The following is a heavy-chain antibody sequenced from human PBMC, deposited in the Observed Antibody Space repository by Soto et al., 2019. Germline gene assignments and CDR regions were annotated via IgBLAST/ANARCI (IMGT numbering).Heavy chain of an antibody. D-gene: IGHD3-9*01. V-gene: IGHV1-18*01. CDR1: GYTFTAYG. CDR2: VGTAKANT. CDR3: ASELNTDPTAYYSFAY. Sequence: QVQLVQSGPEVTIPGASVKVSCKTSGYTFTAYGLAWLRQAPGHRPEWLGWVGTAKANTNYAEKFQGRVTMTSDRSTTTTYMELRSLISDDTAVYYCASELNTDPTAYYSFAYWGQGTLVTVSS. J-gene: IGHJ4*02.